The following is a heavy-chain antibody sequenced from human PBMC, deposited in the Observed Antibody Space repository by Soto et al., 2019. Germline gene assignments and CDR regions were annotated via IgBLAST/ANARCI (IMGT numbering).Heavy chain of an antibody. CDR2: IYHSGNT. CDR1: RGSISSSDW. V-gene: IGHV4-4*02. CDR3: VTWGSTAFDI. J-gene: IGHJ3*02. D-gene: IGHD3-16*01. Sequence: QVQLQESGPGLVKPSGTLSLICTVSRGSISSSDWWSWVRQPPGKGLEWIGDIYHSGNTNYNPSLKGRITMSVDKSKNHVSLNVTSVTAADTAVYYCVTWGSTAFDIWGQGTLVIVSS.